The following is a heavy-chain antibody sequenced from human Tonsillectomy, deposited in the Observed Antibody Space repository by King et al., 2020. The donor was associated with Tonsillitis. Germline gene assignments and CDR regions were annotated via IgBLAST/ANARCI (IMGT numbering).Heavy chain of an antibody. CDR3: ARDAVETTDYALDV. D-gene: IGHD1-1*01. CDR1: GFTVSSSY. V-gene: IGHV3-53*01. J-gene: IGHJ6*02. Sequence: VQLVESGGGLIQPGGSLRLSCAATGFTVSSSYMSWVRQAPGKGLEWVSFIYTDATTYYADSVKGRFTISRDNSKNTVYLKMNSLRAEDTAVHYCARDAVETTDYALDVWGQGTTVTVSS. CDR2: IYTDATT.